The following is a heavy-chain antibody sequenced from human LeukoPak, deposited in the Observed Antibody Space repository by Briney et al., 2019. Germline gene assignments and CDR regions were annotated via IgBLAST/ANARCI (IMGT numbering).Heavy chain of an antibody. CDR1: GGSISSSSYY. CDR3: GSLPDYDSSGLDY. D-gene: IGHD3-22*01. Sequence: PSETLSLTCTVSGGSISSSSYYWGWIRQPPGKALEWIGSIYYSGSTYYNPSLKSRVTISVDTSKNQFSLKLSSVTAADTAVYYCGSLPDYDSSGLDYWGQGTLVTVSS. J-gene: IGHJ4*02. CDR2: IYYSGST. V-gene: IGHV4-39*01.